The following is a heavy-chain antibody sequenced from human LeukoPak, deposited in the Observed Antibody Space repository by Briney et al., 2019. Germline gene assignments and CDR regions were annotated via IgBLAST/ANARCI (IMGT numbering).Heavy chain of an antibody. J-gene: IGHJ5*02. CDR2: ISYSSSMV. Sequence: PGGSLRLSCAASGFTFSSYSMNWVRQAPGKGLEWVSYISYSSSMVFYADSVKGRFTVSRDNAKSSLYLQMNSLRAEDTAVYYCARDFWIQPFDWFDPWGQGTLVTVSS. V-gene: IGHV3-48*01. CDR3: ARDFWIQPFDWFDP. D-gene: IGHD5-18*01. CDR1: GFTFSSYS.